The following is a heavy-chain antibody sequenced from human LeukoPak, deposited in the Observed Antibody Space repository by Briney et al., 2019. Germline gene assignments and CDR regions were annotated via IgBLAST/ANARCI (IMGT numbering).Heavy chain of an antibody. D-gene: IGHD3-16*02. CDR3: ARSDIWGSYRFLDY. V-gene: IGHV4-59*08. Sequence: PSETLPLTCTVSGASISNYYWSWIRQSPGKGLEWIGYMLYSGSTNQNPSLRSRVTISVDTFKNQVSLKLSSVTAAGTAVYYCARSDIWGSYRFLDYWGQGALVTVSS. CDR1: GASISNYY. J-gene: IGHJ4*02. CDR2: MLYSGST.